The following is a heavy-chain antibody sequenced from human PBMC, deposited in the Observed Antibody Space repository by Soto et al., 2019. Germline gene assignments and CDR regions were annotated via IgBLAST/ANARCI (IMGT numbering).Heavy chain of an antibody. Sequence: EVRLVESGGGLVQPGGSLRLSCAASGFTFGDHYMDWVRQAPGKGLEWVARSRNRTRSYSTEYAASVKGRFTISRDDSKSSVYLQMNSLKTEDTAVYYCARGLPDFDYWGQGILVTVSS. CDR1: GFTFGDHY. V-gene: IGHV3-72*01. J-gene: IGHJ4*02. CDR3: ARGLPDFDY. CDR2: SRNRTRSYST. D-gene: IGHD5-18*01.